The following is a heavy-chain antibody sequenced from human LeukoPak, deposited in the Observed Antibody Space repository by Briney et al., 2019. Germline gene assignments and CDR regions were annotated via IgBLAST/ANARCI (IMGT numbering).Heavy chain of an antibody. CDR3: ARGRRYCSGGSCYDRSIDY. V-gene: IGHV1-3*01. CDR1: GYTFTSYA. Sequence: ASVKVSCKASGYTFTSYAMHWVRQAPGQRLEWMGWINARNGNTKYSQKFQGRVTITRDTSASTAYMELSSLRSEDTAVYYCARGRRYCSGGSCYDRSIDYWGQGTLVTVSS. D-gene: IGHD2-15*01. CDR2: INARNGNT. J-gene: IGHJ4*02.